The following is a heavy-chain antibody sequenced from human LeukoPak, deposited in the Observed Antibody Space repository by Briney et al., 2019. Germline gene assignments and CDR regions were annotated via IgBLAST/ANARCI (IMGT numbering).Heavy chain of an antibody. J-gene: IGHJ4*02. CDR3: AKDTLSVTTGYFDY. CDR1: GFTFSSYA. Sequence: PGRSLRLSCAASGFTFSSYALHWVRQAPGKGLEWVALISYDGSNKHYADSVKGRFTTSRDNSKNTLYLQMNSLRAEDTAVYYCAKDTLSVTTGYFDYWGQGTLVTVSS. CDR2: ISYDGSNK. D-gene: IGHD4-17*01. V-gene: IGHV3-30-3*01.